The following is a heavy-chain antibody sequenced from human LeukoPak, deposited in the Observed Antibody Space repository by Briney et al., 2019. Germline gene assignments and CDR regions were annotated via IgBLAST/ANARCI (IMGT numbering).Heavy chain of an antibody. CDR3: ARLGSSWSSDY. V-gene: IGHV3-33*01. J-gene: IGHJ4*01. Sequence: YPGGSLRLSCAASGFTFSSYGLHWVRQAPGKGLEWVALIWYDGRRQFYADSVKGRFTISRDDSSNTLFLQMNGLRADDTAVYYCARLGSSWSSDYWGHGTLVTVSS. D-gene: IGHD6-13*01. CDR1: GFTFSSYG. CDR2: IWYDGRRQ.